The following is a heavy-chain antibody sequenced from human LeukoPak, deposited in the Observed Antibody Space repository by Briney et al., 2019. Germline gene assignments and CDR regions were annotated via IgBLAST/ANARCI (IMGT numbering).Heavy chain of an antibody. CDR2: IYYNGNT. J-gene: IGHJ4*02. D-gene: IGHD4-11*01. V-gene: IGHV4-31*03. CDR3: ASVTNNYFDY. Sequence: SQTLSLTSTVSGGSIRSSGGYYWSWIRQHPGKGLEWIGFIYYNGNTYYNPSLRSRVTTSVDTSKNQFSLKLSSVTAADTAVYYCASVTNNYFDYWGQGTLVTVSS. CDR1: GGSIRSSGGYY.